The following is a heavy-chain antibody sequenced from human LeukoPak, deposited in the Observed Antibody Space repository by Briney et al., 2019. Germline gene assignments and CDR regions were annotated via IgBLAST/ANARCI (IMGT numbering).Heavy chain of an antibody. Sequence: ASVKVSCKASGYTFTGYYMHWVRQAPGQGLEWMGWINPNSGGTNYAQKFQGRITMTRDTSISTAYMELSRLRSDDTAVYYCARGPYKAAATDYWGQGTLVTVSS. CDR1: GYTFTGYY. CDR3: ARGPYKAAATDY. D-gene: IGHD6-13*01. CDR2: INPNSGGT. V-gene: IGHV1-2*02. J-gene: IGHJ4*02.